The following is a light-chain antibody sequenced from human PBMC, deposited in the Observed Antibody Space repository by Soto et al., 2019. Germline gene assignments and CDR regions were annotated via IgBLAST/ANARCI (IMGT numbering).Light chain of an antibody. V-gene: IGKV4-1*01. CDR3: QQYYSTPPT. J-gene: IGKJ1*01. CDR1: QSVLYSSYNSNH. Sequence: DIVMTQSPDSLAVSLGERATINCKSSQSVLYSSYNSNHLAWYRQKPGQPPELLIYWASTRQSGVPDRFSGSGSGTDFTLTISSLQAEDVAVYYCQQYYSTPPTFGQGTKVEIK. CDR2: WAS.